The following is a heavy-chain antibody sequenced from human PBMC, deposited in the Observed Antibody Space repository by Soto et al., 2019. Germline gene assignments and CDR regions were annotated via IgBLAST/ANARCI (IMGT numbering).Heavy chain of an antibody. Sequence: SGTLSLTCTVSGGSISSGGYYWSWIRQHPGKGLEWIGYIYYSGSTYYNPSLKSRVTISVDTSKNQFSLKLSSVTAADTAVYYCAREIYCTNGVCPNWFDPWGQGTLVTVSS. CDR3: AREIYCTNGVCPNWFDP. D-gene: IGHD2-8*01. CDR2: IYYSGST. V-gene: IGHV4-31*03. CDR1: GGSISSGGYY. J-gene: IGHJ5*02.